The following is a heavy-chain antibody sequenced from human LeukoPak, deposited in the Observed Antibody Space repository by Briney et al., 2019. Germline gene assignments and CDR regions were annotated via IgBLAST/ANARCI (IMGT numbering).Heavy chain of an antibody. CDR3: ARIYVWGSYRSSPFDY. V-gene: IGHV3-74*01. CDR2: INSDGSST. D-gene: IGHD3-16*02. CDR1: GFTFSSYW. J-gene: IGHJ4*02. Sequence: PGGSLRLSCAASGFTFSSYWMHWVRQAPGKGLMWVSRINSDGSSTSYADSVKGRFTISRDNAKNTLYLQMNSLRAEDTAVYYCARIYVWGSYRSSPFDYWGQGTLVTVSS.